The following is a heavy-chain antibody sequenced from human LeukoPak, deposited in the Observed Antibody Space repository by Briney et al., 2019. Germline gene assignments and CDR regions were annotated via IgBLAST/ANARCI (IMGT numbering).Heavy chain of an antibody. CDR3: ARRVGASRTYYFDY. CDR2: INHSGST. D-gene: IGHD1-26*01. CDR1: GGSFSGYY. Sequence: SETLSLTCAVYGGSFSGYYWSWIRQPPGKGLEWIGEINHSGSTNYNPSLKSRVTISVDTSKNQFSLKMTSVTAADTAVYYCARRVGASRTYYFDYWGQGTLVTVSS. J-gene: IGHJ4*02. V-gene: IGHV4-34*01.